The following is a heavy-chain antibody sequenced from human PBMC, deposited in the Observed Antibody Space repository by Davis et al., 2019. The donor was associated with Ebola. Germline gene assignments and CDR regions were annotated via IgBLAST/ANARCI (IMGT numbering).Heavy chain of an antibody. J-gene: IGHJ4*02. CDR1: GYSFTSYW. CDR2: IDPSDSYT. D-gene: IGHD3-22*01. V-gene: IGHV5-10-1*01. CDR3: AVVITTQGNYYFDY. Sequence: GESLKISCKGSGYSFTSYWIGWVRQMPGKGLEWMGRIDPSDSYTNYSPSFQGHVTISADKSISTAYLQWSSLKASDTAMYYCAVVITTQGNYYFDYWGQGTLVTVSS.